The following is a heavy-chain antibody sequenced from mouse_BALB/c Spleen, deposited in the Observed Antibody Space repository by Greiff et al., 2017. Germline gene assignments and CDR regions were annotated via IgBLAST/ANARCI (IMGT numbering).Heavy chain of an antibody. J-gene: IGHJ4*01. Sequence: VQLKQSGGGLVKPGGSLKLSCAASGFTFSSYAMSWVRQTPEKRLEWVASISSGGSTYYPDSVKGRFTISRDNARNILYLQMSSLRSEDTAMYYCAREGGYDYDRGYAMDYWGQGTSVTVSS. CDR3: AREGGYDYDRGYAMDY. CDR2: ISSGGST. D-gene: IGHD2-4*01. V-gene: IGHV5-6-5*01. CDR1: GFTFSSYA.